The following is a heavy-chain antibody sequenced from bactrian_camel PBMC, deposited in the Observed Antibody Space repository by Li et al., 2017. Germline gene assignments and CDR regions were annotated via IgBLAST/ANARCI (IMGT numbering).Heavy chain of an antibody. CDR1: GSIFSMCA. V-gene: IGHV3S53*01. CDR2: ISSDGTT. J-gene: IGHJ4*01. Sequence: HVQLVESGGGSVQAGGSLKLSCVVSGSIFSMCAMGWYRQAPGKQPLERELIASISSDGTTTYTDSVKGRVTISQDYAKNTMYLQMNFLKPEDTAMYYCAAECRALEADYSDYESGPQILDLRKYEYDVWGQGTQVTVS. D-gene: IGHD4*01. CDR3: AAECRALEADYSDYESGPQILDLRKYEYDV.